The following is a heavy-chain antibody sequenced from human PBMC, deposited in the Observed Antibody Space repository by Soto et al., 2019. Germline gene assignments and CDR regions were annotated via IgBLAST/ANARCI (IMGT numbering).Heavy chain of an antibody. CDR2: IYYSGST. J-gene: IGHJ6*02. CDR3: ARDRLEGYSYGYIYYYGMDV. V-gene: IGHV4-59*01. Sequence: SETLSLTXTVSGGSISSYYWSWIRQPPGKGLEWIGYIYYSGSTNYNPSLKSRVTISVDTSKNQFSLKLSSVTAADTAVYYCARDRLEGYSYGYIYYYGMDVWGQGTTVTVSS. CDR1: GGSISSYY. D-gene: IGHD5-18*01.